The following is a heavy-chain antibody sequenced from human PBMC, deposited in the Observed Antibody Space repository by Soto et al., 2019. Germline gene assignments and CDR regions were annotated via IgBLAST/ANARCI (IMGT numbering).Heavy chain of an antibody. CDR1: GFPFSNHW. V-gene: IGHV3-74*01. J-gene: IGHJ3*02. Sequence: GGSLRLSCTASGFPFSNHWMHWVRQAPGKGLVWVSRISHDGGSTSHADSVRGRFTISRDNAKNTTYLQMNSLRAEDTAVYYCTSLSIAVDFYAFDIWGQGTVVTVSS. D-gene: IGHD6-19*01. CDR2: ISHDGGST. CDR3: TSLSIAVDFYAFDI.